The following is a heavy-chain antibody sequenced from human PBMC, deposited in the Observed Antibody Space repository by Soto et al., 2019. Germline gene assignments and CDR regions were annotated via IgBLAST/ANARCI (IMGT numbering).Heavy chain of an antibody. CDR3: TTLLLWFGPDSYDI. D-gene: IGHD3-10*01. V-gene: IGHV3-15*07. CDR2: IKSKNDGGTT. Sequence: PGGSLRLSCAASGFTFSSYSMNWVRQAPGKGLEWVGRIKSKNDGGTTEYAAPVKDKFTISRDDSKNTLYLQMNSLKTEDTAVYYCTTLLLWFGPDSYDIWGQGTMVTVSS. J-gene: IGHJ3*02. CDR1: GFTFSSYS.